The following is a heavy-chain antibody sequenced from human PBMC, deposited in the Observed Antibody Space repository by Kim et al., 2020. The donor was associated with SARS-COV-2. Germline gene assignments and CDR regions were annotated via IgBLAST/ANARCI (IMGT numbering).Heavy chain of an antibody. J-gene: IGHJ4*02. D-gene: IGHD6-13*01. Sequence: DAVNGRFTISHNNSKNVLYLQMNSLSAEDTAVYYCASDIISGTAAGILDYWGQGTLVTVSS. V-gene: IGHV3-30*01. CDR3: ASDIISGTAAGILDY.